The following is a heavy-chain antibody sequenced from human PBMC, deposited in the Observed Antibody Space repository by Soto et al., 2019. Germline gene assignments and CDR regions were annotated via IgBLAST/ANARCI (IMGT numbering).Heavy chain of an antibody. Sequence: ASVKVSCKASGYTFTGYYMHWVRQAPGQGLEWMGWINANNGNTNYAQKLQGRVTMTTDTSTSTAYMELRSLRSDDTAVYYCARVTGYYDSSGYTTGPPDFDYWGQGTLVTVS. D-gene: IGHD3-22*01. J-gene: IGHJ4*02. CDR2: INANNGNT. CDR3: ARVTGYYDSSGYTTGPPDFDY. CDR1: GYTFTGYY. V-gene: IGHV1-18*04.